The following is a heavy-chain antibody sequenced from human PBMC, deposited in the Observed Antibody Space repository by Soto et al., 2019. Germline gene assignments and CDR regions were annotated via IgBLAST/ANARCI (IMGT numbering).Heavy chain of an antibody. CDR1: GGPISSYY. Sequence: SETLSLTCTVSGGPISSYYWSWIRQPPGKGLEWIGYIYYSGSTNYNPSLKSRVTISVDTSKNQFSLKLSSVTAADTAVYYCARRGSSNDYWGQGTLVTVSS. CDR2: IYYSGST. J-gene: IGHJ4*02. CDR3: ARRGSSNDY. D-gene: IGHD2-15*01. V-gene: IGHV4-59*01.